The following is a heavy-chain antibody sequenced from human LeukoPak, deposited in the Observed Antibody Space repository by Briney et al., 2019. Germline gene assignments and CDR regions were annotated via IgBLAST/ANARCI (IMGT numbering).Heavy chain of an antibody. CDR3: ARGLDFSSGYSFDS. J-gene: IGHJ4*02. V-gene: IGHV4-34*01. CDR1: GGSFSGYY. CDR2: INHSGST. D-gene: IGHD3-3*01. Sequence: SETLSLTCAVYGGSFSGYYWSWIRQPPGKGLEWIGEINHSGSTNYNPSLKSRVTISVDTSKNQFSLKLSSVIAADTAVYYCARGLDFSSGYSFDSWGQGTLVTVSS.